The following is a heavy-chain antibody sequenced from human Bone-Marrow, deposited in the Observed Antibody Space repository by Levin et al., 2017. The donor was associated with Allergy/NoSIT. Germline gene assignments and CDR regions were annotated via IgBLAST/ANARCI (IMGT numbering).Heavy chain of an antibody. D-gene: IGHD6-13*01. V-gene: IGHV5-10-1*01. CDR2: IDPSDSYV. J-gene: IGHJ4*02. Sequence: VASVKVSCKASGYTFTKYWITWVRQMPGKGLEWMGRIDPSDSYVKYSPSFQGHVTFSVDKSISTAYLHWSSLKASDTAKYYCTSRSPGIAAADADYWGQGTLISVSS. CDR3: TSRSPGIAAADADY. CDR1: GYTFTKYW.